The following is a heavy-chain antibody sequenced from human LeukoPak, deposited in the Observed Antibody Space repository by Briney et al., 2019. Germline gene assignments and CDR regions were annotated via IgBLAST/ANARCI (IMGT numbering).Heavy chain of an antibody. CDR2: IYYSGNT. CDR3: ASRSSIWSGYQDTLYYFDS. D-gene: IGHD3-3*01. J-gene: IGHJ4*02. Sequence: SETLSLTCTVSGGSISSYYWNWFRQPPGKGLEWIGHIYYSGNTNYSPSLKSRVTISVDTSKNQFSLKLSSVTAADTAVYYCASRSSIWSGYQDTLYYFDSWGQGTLVTVSS. CDR1: GGSISSYY. V-gene: IGHV4-59*01.